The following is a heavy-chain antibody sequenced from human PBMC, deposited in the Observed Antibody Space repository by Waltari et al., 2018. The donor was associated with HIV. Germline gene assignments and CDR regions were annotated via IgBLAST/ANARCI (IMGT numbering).Heavy chain of an antibody. J-gene: IGHJ3*02. D-gene: IGHD6-25*01. CDR2: ISSSSSTI. Sequence: EVQLVESGGGLVQPGGSLRLSCAASGFTFSSYSMNWVRKAPGNGLEWVSYISSSSSTIYYADSVKGRFTISRDNANNSLYLQMNSLRAEDTAVYYCAAAIYDIWGQGTMVTVSS. CDR3: AAAIYDI. CDR1: GFTFSSYS. V-gene: IGHV3-48*01.